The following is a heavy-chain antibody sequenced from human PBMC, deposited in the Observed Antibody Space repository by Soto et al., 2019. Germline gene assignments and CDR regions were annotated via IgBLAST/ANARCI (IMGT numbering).Heavy chain of an antibody. J-gene: IGHJ4*02. V-gene: IGHV3-74*01. CDR1: AFSFSTSW. CDR2: INPDVRTI. Sequence: PGGSLSLSCAASAFSFSTSWMHWVRQAPGEGLVWVSRINPDVRTINYADSVKGRFTISRDNAKNTLYLQMNILRVEDTAVYFCATAVNYLLDNWGLGTPVTVSS. D-gene: IGHD1-7*01. CDR3: ATAVNYLLDN.